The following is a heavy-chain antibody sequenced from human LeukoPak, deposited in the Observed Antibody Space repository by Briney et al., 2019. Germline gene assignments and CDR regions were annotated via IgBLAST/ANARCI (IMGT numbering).Heavy chain of an antibody. Sequence: SETLSLTCTVSGGSISSSNYYWGWIRQPPGKGLEWIGSIYYSGSTYYNPSLKSRVTISVDTSKNQFSLKLSSVTAADTAVYYCASPSGTYYSRFHYWGRGALVTVSS. CDR2: IYYSGST. D-gene: IGHD1-26*01. CDR3: ASPSGTYYSRFHY. J-gene: IGHJ4*02. CDR1: GGSISSSNYY. V-gene: IGHV4-39*01.